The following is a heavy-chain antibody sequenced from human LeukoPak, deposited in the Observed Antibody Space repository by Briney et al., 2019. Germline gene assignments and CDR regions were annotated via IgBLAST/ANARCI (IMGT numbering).Heavy chain of an antibody. CDR1: GGSISSYY. D-gene: IGHD2-15*01. V-gene: IGHV4-59*01. CDR3: ASTSGYYYYGMDV. CDR2: IYYSGST. J-gene: IGHJ6*02. Sequence: SETLSLTCTVSGGSISSYYWSWIRQPPGKGLEWIGYIYYSGSTNYNPSLKSRVTISVDTSKNQFSLKLSSVTAADTAVCYCASTSGYYYYGMDVWGQGTTVTVSS.